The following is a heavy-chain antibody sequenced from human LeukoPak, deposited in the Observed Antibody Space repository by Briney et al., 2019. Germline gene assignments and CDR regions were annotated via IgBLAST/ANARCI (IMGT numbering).Heavy chain of an antibody. Sequence: PSQSLSLTCTVSGCSISSYYWSWIRQLPGKGLEWTGYIYYSGSTDYNPSLKSRVTISVDTSKNQFSLKLSSVTAADTAVYYCARHGGVSGWYYWGQGTLVTVSS. V-gene: IGHV4-59*08. CDR2: IYYSGST. CDR3: ARHGGVSGWYY. D-gene: IGHD6-19*01. J-gene: IGHJ4*02. CDR1: GCSISSYY.